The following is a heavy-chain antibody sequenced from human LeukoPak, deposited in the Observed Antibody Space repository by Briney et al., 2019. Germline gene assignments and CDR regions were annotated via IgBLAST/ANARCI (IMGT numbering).Heavy chain of an antibody. CDR3: ARVSDMVRGVRDWFDP. D-gene: IGHD3-10*01. CDR1: GFTVSSNY. V-gene: IGHV3-66*01. CDR2: IYSGGST. J-gene: IGHJ5*02. Sequence: GGSLRLSCAASGFTVSSNYMSWVRQAPGKGLEWVSVIYSGGSTYYADSVKGRFTISRDNSKNTLYLQMNSLRAEDTAVYYCARVSDMVRGVRDWFDPWGQGTLVTVSS.